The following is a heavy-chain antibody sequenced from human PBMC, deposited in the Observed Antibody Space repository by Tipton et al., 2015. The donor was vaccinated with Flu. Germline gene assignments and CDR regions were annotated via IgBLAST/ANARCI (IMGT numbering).Heavy chain of an antibody. D-gene: IGHD5-12*01. Sequence: GLVKPSETLSLTCTVSGGSISSGGYYWSWIRQHPGKGLEWIGYIYYSGSTYYNPSLKSRVTISVDTSKNQFSLKLSSVTAADTAVYYCARDRASGYDWNWFDPWGQGTLVTVSS. J-gene: IGHJ5*02. CDR2: IYYSGST. CDR1: GGSISSGGYY. V-gene: IGHV4-31*03. CDR3: ARDRASGYDWNWFDP.